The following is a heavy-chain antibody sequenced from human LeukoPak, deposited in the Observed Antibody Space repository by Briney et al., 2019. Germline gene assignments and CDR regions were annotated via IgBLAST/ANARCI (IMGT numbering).Heavy chain of an antibody. Sequence: PGGSLRLSCAASGFTFSSYSMNWVRQAPGKGLEWVSHISSSSSTIYYADSVKGRFTISRDNAKNSLYLQMNSLRAEDTAVYYCARPGINSSSWYGVIYWGQGTLVTVSS. D-gene: IGHD6-13*01. V-gene: IGHV3-48*01. CDR3: ARPGINSSSWYGVIY. CDR1: GFTFSSYS. CDR2: ISSSSSTI. J-gene: IGHJ4*02.